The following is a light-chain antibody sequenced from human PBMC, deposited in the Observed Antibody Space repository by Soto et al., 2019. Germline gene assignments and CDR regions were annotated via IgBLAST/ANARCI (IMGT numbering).Light chain of an antibody. V-gene: IGKV1-12*02. J-gene: IGKJ5*01. CDR2: AAS. CDR3: QQANSFPSIT. Sequence: TQTPGTLSLSPGERATLSCRASQSVSSNLAWYQQKPGQAPRLLIYAASSLQSGVPSRFSGSGSGTDFTLTISSLQPEDFATYYCQQANSFPSITFGQGTRLEIK. CDR1: QSVSSN.